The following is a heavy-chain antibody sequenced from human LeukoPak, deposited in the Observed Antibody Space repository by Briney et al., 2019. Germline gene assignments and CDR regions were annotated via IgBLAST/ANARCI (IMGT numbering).Heavy chain of an antibody. CDR1: GGSISSSSYY. Sequence: PSETLSLTCTVSGGSISSSSYYWGWIRQPPGKGLEWIGSIYYSGSTNYNPSLESRVTISVDTSKNQFSLKVSSVTAADSAVYYCASGARGEPFDYWGRGTLVTVSS. CDR2: IYYSGST. CDR3: ASGARGEPFDY. D-gene: IGHD3-10*01. V-gene: IGHV4-39*07. J-gene: IGHJ4*02.